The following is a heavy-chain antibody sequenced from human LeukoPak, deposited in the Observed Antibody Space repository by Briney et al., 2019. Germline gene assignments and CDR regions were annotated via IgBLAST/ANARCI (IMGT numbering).Heavy chain of an antibody. Sequence: PSETLSLTCTVSGGSISSGGYYWSWIRQPPGKGLEWIGYIYHSGSTYYNPSLKSRVTISVDRSKNQFSLKLSSATAADTAVYYCAREPKVRGYDYWGQGTLVTVSS. V-gene: IGHV4-30-2*01. CDR2: IYHSGST. D-gene: IGHD3-10*01. J-gene: IGHJ4*02. CDR1: GGSISSGGYY. CDR3: AREPKVRGYDY.